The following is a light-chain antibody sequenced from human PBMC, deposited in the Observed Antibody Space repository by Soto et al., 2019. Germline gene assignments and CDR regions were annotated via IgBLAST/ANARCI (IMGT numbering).Light chain of an antibody. CDR3: QTWGTGIQWV. V-gene: IGLV4-69*01. Sequence: QSVLTQSPSASASLGASVKLTYTLSSGHSSYAIAWHQQQPEKGPRYLMKLNSDGSHSKGDGIPDRFSGSSSGAERYLTISSLQSEDEADYYCQTWGTGIQWVFGGGTQLTVL. CDR1: SGHSSYA. CDR2: LNSDGSH. J-gene: IGLJ3*02.